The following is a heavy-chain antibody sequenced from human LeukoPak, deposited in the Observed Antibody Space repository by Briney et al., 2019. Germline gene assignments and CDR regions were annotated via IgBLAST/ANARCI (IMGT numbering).Heavy chain of an antibody. D-gene: IGHD3-3*01. V-gene: IGHV4-31*03. CDR3: ARGPSGFLEWYPGSPDHEKFDP. CDR2: IYYSGST. J-gene: IGHJ5*02. Sequence: SETLSLTCTVSGGSISSGGYYWSWIRQHPGKGLEWIGYIYYSGSTYYNPSLKSRVTISVDTSKNQFSLKLSSVTAADTAVYYCARGPSGFLEWYPGSPDHEKFDPWGQGTLVTVSS. CDR1: GGSISSGGYY.